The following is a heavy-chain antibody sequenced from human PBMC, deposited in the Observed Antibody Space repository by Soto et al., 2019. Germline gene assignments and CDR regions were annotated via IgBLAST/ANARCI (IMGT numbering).Heavy chain of an antibody. J-gene: IGHJ4*02. CDR1: GGTFSSYA. CDR3: ARVLVYNWNDGLPNYFDY. CDR2: IIPIFGTA. D-gene: IGHD1-20*01. Sequence: ASVKVSCKASGGTFSSYAISWVRQAPGQGLEWMGGIIPIFGTANYAQKFQGRVTITADESTSTAYMELSSLRSEDTAVYYCARVLVYNWNDGLPNYFDYWGQGTLVTVSS. V-gene: IGHV1-69*13.